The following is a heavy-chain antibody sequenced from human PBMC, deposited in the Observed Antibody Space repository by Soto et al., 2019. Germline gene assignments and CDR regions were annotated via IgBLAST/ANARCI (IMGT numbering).Heavy chain of an antibody. CDR1: GFTFSSSA. Sequence: PVGSLRLSCAVCGFTFSSSAMNWVRQAPGKGLEWVSAISDGGRFTYYRDSVKGRFTVSRDDSKNPLYLQMNSMTAEDTAIYYCAKSGPTNFFDVWGHGTLVTVSS. J-gene: IGHJ4*01. CDR3: AKSGPTNFFDV. V-gene: IGHV3-23*01. D-gene: IGHD1-26*01. CDR2: ISDGGRFT.